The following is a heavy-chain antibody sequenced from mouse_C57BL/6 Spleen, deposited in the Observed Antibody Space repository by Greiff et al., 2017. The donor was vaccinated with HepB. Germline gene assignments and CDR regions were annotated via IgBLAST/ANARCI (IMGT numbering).Heavy chain of an antibody. CDR2: IYPSDSET. D-gene: IGHD2-4*01. J-gene: IGHJ3*01. V-gene: IGHV1-61*01. Sequence: QVQLQQPGAELVRPGSSVKLSCKASGYTFTSYWMDWVKQRPGQGLEWIGNIYPSDSETHYNQKFKDKATLTVDKSSSTAYMQLSSLTSEDSAVYYCARIYYDYDPGFAYWGQGTLVTVSA. CDR1: GYTFTSYW. CDR3: ARIYYDYDPGFAY.